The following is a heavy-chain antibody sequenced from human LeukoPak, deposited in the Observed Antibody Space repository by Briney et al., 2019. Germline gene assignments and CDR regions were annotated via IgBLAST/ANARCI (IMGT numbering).Heavy chain of an antibody. CDR3: ARMSLGSGSYRGLYCYYGMDV. CDR2: IYYSGST. V-gene: IGHV4-59*01. D-gene: IGHD3-10*01. J-gene: IGHJ6*02. Sequence: SETLSLTCTVSGGSISSYYWSWIRQPPGKGLEWIGYIYYSGSTNYNPSLKSRVTISVDTSKNQFSLKLSSVTAADTAVYYCARMSLGSGSYRGLYCYYGMDVWGQGTTVTVSS. CDR1: GGSISSYY.